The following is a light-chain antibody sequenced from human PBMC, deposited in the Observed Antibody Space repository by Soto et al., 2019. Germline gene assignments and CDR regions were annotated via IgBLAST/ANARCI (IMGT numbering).Light chain of an antibody. CDR1: SSDVGSYHY. V-gene: IGLV2-14*01. CDR2: EVS. Sequence: QSVLTQPASVSGSPGQSITISCTGTSSDVGSYHYVSWFQQHPGKAPKLIIFEVSDRPSGVSTRFSGSKSGDTASLTISGLHAGDEADYYCSSYTSGRDVYVFGGGTKVTVL. J-gene: IGLJ1*01. CDR3: SSYTSGRDVYV.